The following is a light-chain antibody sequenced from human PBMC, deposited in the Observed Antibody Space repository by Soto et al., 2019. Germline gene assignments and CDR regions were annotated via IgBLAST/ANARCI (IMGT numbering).Light chain of an antibody. CDR1: QSISSW. J-gene: IGKJ2*01. CDR2: KAS. V-gene: IGKV1-5*03. Sequence: DIPMTQSPSTLSASVGDRVTITCRASQSISSWLAWYQQKPGKAPKLLIYKASSLESGVPSRFSGSGSGTEFTLTISSLQPDDFATYYGQQYNSYSPYTFGQGTKLEIK. CDR3: QQYNSYSPYT.